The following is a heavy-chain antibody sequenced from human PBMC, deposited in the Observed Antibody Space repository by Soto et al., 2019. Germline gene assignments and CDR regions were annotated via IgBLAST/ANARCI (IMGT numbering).Heavy chain of an antibody. CDR1: GFTFSSYG. CDR3: AKDPGGQAVALDY. Sequence: QVQLVESGGGVVQPGRSLRLSCAASGFTFSSYGMHWVRQAPGKGLEWVAVISYDGSNKYYVDSVKGRFTISRDNSKNTLYLQMNSLRAEDTAVYYCAKDPGGQAVALDYWGQGTLVTVSS. D-gene: IGHD6-19*01. V-gene: IGHV3-30*18. CDR2: ISYDGSNK. J-gene: IGHJ4*02.